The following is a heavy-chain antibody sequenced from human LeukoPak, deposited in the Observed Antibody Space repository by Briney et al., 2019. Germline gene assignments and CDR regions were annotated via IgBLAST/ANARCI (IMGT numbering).Heavy chain of an antibody. J-gene: IGHJ6*02. CDR1: GFTFSSYN. V-gene: IGHV3-21*01. D-gene: IGHD6-13*01. CDR3: ARDKYLTSGSSWYNYYYGMDV. CDR2: ISSSSSYI. Sequence: PGGSLRLSCAASGFTFSSYNMNWVREAPGKGLEWVSSISSSSSYIYYADSVRGRFTISRDNAKNSLYLQMNSLRAEDTAVYYCARDKYLTSGSSWYNYYYGMDVWGQGTTVTVSS.